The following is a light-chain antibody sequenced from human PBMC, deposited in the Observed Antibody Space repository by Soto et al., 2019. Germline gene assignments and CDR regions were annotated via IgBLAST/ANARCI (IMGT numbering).Light chain of an antibody. CDR2: GAS. J-gene: IGKJ1*01. V-gene: IGKV3-15*01. Sequence: EIVMTQSPATLSVSPGERATLSCRASQSVSSNLAWYQQKPGQATSLLISGASTRATGIPARFSGSGSGTEFTLTISSLQSEDFAVYYCQQYNNWLWTFGQGTKVEIK. CDR1: QSVSSN. CDR3: QQYNNWLWT.